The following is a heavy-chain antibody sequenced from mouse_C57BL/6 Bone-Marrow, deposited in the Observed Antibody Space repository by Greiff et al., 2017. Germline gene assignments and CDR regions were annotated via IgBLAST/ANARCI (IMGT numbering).Heavy chain of an antibody. Sequence: EVMLVESGGGLVQSGRSLRLSCATSGFTFSDFYMEWVRQAPGKGLEWIAASRNKANDYTTEYSASVKGRFIVSRDTSQSILYLQMNALRAEDTAIYYCARDGDWDSYWYFDVWGTGTTVTVSS. CDR1: GFTFSDFY. V-gene: IGHV7-1*01. D-gene: IGHD4-1*01. J-gene: IGHJ1*03. CDR3: ARDGDWDSYWYFDV. CDR2: SRNKANDYTT.